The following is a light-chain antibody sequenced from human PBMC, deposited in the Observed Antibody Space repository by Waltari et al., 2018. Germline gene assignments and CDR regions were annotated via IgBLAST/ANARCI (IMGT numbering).Light chain of an antibody. Sequence: ETVLTQSPATLSLSPGERANLSCRASQTINNSLAWYHQKPGQAPRLLIYDASNRATGIPARFSGSGSGTDFTLTISSLEPEDFAVYYCQQRYNWPWTFGQGTKVEIE. V-gene: IGKV3-11*01. J-gene: IGKJ1*01. CDR2: DAS. CDR1: QTINNS. CDR3: QQRYNWPWT.